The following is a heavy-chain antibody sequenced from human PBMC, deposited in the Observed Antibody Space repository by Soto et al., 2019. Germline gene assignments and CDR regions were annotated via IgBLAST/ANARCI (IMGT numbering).Heavy chain of an antibody. V-gene: IGHV4-59*01. Sequence: SETLSLTCTVSGGSISSYYWSWIRQPPGKGLEWIGYIYYSGSTNYNPSLKSRVTISVDTSKNQFSLKLSSVTAADTAVYCCARRHYYGSGSVPDWFDPWGQGTLVTVSS. J-gene: IGHJ5*02. D-gene: IGHD3-10*01. CDR3: ARRHYYGSGSVPDWFDP. CDR1: GGSISSYY. CDR2: IYYSGST.